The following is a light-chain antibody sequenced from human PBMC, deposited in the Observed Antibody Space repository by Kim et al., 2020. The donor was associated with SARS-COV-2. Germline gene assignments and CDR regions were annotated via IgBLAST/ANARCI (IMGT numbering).Light chain of an antibody. V-gene: IGKV3-11*01. CDR3: QQRGN. Sequence: PLSLSPGETATPSCRASQSVGTYFAWYQQKPGQAPRLLIYDASKRATGIPARFRGSGSGTDFTLTIGTLEPEDSAVYYCQQRGNFGQGTRLEIK. CDR2: DAS. CDR1: QSVGTY. J-gene: IGKJ5*01.